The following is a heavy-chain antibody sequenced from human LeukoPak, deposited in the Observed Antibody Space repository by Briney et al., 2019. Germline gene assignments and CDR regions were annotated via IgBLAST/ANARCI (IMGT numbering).Heavy chain of an antibody. CDR3: KVSSTRTPEFDY. Sequence: GGSLRLSCAASGFTFGSYGMHWVRQAPGKGLEWVAFIRYDGSNKYYADSVKGRFTISRDNSKNTLYLQMNSLRAEDTAVYYCKVSSTRTPEFDYWGQGTLVTVSS. CDR2: IRYDGSNK. J-gene: IGHJ4*02. V-gene: IGHV3-30*02. D-gene: IGHD2-2*01. CDR1: GFTFGSYG.